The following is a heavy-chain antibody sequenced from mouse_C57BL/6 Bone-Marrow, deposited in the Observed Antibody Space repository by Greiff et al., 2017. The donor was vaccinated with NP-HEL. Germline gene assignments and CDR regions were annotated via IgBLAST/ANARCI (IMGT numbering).Heavy chain of an antibody. J-gene: IGHJ4*01. V-gene: IGHV1-54*01. CDR2: INPGSGGT. CDR3: AFTTVGNYAMDY. D-gene: IGHD1-1*01. Sequence: QVQLKESGAELVRPGTSVKVSCKASGYAFTNYLIEWVKQRPGQGLEWIGVINPGSGGTNYNEKFKGKATLTADKSSSTAYMQLSSLTSEDSAVYFCAFTTVGNYAMDYWGQGTSVTVSS. CDR1: GYAFTNYL.